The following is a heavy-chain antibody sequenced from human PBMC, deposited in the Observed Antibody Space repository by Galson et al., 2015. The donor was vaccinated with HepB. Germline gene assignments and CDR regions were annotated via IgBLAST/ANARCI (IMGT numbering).Heavy chain of an antibody. CDR2: ISIHEGNT. V-gene: IGHV1-18*04. CDR3: ARDRDYRFDF. J-gene: IGHJ4*02. CDR1: GYTFTVNG. D-gene: IGHD4/OR15-4a*01. Sequence: SVKVSCKASGYTFTVNGISWVRQTPRQGLEWLGWISIHEGNTKYAQKYQDRITLTRDTSTNTAYLELRSLGSDDTAVYYCARDRDYRFDFWGQGTLVTVSS.